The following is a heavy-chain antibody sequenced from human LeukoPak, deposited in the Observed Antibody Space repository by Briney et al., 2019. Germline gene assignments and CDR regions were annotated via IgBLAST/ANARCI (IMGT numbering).Heavy chain of an antibody. CDR1: GGSISSYY. J-gene: IGHJ5*02. CDR3: ARKALSSWFDP. CDR2: IYYSGST. D-gene: IGHD3-16*02. Sequence: KASETLSLTCTVSGGSISSYYWSWIRQPPGKGLEWIGYIYYSGSTNYNPSLKSRVTISVDTSKNQFSLKLSSVTAADTAVYYCARKALSSWFDPWGQGTLVTVSS. V-gene: IGHV4-59*01.